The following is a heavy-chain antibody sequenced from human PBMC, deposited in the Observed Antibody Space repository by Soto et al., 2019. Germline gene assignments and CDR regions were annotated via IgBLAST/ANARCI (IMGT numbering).Heavy chain of an antibody. D-gene: IGHD3-16*01. CDR3: ARVSRRITFDV. J-gene: IGHJ3*01. CDR1: GFTFNSYW. Sequence: EVQVVESGGGLVQPGGSLRLSCAASGFTFNSYWMTWVRQAPGKGLEWVANINTDGSQKHSVDSVKGRFTFSRDNGKNSLYLQMSSLRVEDTAVYYCARVSRRITFDVWGQGTMVTVSS. CDR2: INTDGSQK. V-gene: IGHV3-7*01.